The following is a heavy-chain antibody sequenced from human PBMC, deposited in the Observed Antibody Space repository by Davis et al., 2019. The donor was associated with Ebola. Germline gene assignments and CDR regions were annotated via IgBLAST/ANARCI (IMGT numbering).Heavy chain of an antibody. J-gene: IGHJ4*02. CDR2: IYYSGST. CDR3: ARYSSSWEALDY. CDR1: GGSISSYY. D-gene: IGHD6-13*01. V-gene: IGHV4-39*01. Sequence: MPSETLSLTCTVSGGSISSYYWGWIRQPPGKGLEWIGSIYYSGSTYYNPSLKSRVTISVDTSKNQFSLKLSSVTAADTAVYYCARYSSSWEALDYWGQGTLVTVSS.